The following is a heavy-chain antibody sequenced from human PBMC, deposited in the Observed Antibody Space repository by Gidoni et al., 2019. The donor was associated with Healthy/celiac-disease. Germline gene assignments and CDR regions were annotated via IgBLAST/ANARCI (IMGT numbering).Heavy chain of an antibody. CDR3: ARSSIAAAGTDY. V-gene: IGHV4-59*01. CDR1: RGSISSYY. Sequence: QVKLQESGPGLVKPSETLSLTCTGPRGSISSYYCSWIRQPPGKGLEWIGYSYYRGSTNYNPSLKSRVTISVDTAKNQFSLKLSSVTAADTAVYYCARSSIAAAGTDYWGQGTLVTVSS. CDR2: SYYRGST. D-gene: IGHD6-13*01. J-gene: IGHJ4*02.